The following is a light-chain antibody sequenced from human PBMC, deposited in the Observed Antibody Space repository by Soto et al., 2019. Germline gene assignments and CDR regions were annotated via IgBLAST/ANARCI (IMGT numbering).Light chain of an antibody. Sequence: DIHTTQSPSRLSAHVGYRVGMSCLASDNIVHWVAWYQQTPGKAPNIMIHTAYTLQSGVQSRFSGSGSGTEFTLTIRSMQPEDFATYYCQKRNSYPITVGQGTRLEIK. CDR2: TAY. CDR3: QKRNSYPIT. J-gene: IGKJ5*01. CDR1: DNIVHW. V-gene: IGKV1-5*01.